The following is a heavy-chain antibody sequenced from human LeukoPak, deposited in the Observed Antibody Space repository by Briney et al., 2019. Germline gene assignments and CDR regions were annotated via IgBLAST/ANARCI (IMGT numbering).Heavy chain of an antibody. J-gene: IGHJ5*02. CDR1: GGSISSSSYY. CDR2: IYYSGST. Sequence: SETLSLTCTVSGGSISSSSYYWGWIRQPLGKGLEWIGSIYYSGSTYYNPSLKRRVTISVDTSKNQFSLKLSSVTAADTAVYYCARGSGGGQNWFDPWGQGTLVTVSS. CDR3: ARGSGGGQNWFDP. V-gene: IGHV4-39*01. D-gene: IGHD2-15*01.